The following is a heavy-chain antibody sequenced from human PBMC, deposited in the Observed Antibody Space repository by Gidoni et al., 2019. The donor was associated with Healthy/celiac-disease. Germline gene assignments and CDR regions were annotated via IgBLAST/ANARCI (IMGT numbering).Heavy chain of an antibody. D-gene: IGHD2-2*01. CDR1: GYTFTSYA. Sequence: QVQLVQSGAEVKKPGASVQVSCKASGYTFTSYAMHWVRQAPGQRLEWMGWINAGNGNTKYSQKFQGRVTITRDTSASTAYMELSSLRSEDTAVYYCARDFRYQLLHYNWFDPWGQGTLVTVSS. CDR3: ARDFRYQLLHYNWFDP. CDR2: INAGNGNT. J-gene: IGHJ5*02. V-gene: IGHV1-3*01.